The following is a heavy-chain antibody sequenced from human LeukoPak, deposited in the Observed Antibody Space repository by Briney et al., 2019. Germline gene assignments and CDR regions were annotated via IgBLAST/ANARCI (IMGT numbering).Heavy chain of an antibody. CDR2: INPNSGGT. V-gene: IGHV1-2*04. J-gene: IGHJ4*02. CDR3: ARGYSSSTPFFDY. Sequence: ASVKVSCKASGYTFTGYYIHWVRQAPGQGLEWMGWINPNSGGTNYAQKFQGWVTMTRDTSISTAYMELSRLRSDDTAVYYCARGYSSSTPFFDYWGQGTLVTVSS. D-gene: IGHD6-13*01. CDR1: GYTFTGYY.